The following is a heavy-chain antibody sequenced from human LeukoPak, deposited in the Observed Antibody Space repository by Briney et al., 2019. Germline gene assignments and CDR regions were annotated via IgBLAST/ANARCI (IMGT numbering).Heavy chain of an antibody. CDR2: ISSGGSTI. CDR1: GFTFSTYS. Sequence: GGSLRLSCPASGFTFSTYSMNWVRQAPGKGLEWISYISSGGSTIYYADSVKDRFTISRDNAKNSLFLQMNSLRAEDTALYFCARDHEYSTGWYFDYWGQGTLVTVSS. V-gene: IGHV3-48*04. CDR3: ARDHEYSTGWYFDY. D-gene: IGHD6-19*01. J-gene: IGHJ4*02.